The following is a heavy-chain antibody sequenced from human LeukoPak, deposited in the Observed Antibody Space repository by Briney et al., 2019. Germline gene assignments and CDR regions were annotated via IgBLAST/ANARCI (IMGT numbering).Heavy chain of an antibody. CDR3: ARNRSEPLGNGGSFDS. D-gene: IGHD3-16*01. J-gene: IGHJ4*02. V-gene: IGHV4-38-2*01. CDR2: IYHSGST. CDR1: GHSISSGDY. Sequence: PSETLSLTCAVSGHSISSGDYWGWIRLPPGKGLEWIGSIYHSGSTYYNPSLKSRVTISVDTSKRQFSLTLSSVTAADTAVYYCARNRSEPLGNGGSFDSWGQGTLVTVSS.